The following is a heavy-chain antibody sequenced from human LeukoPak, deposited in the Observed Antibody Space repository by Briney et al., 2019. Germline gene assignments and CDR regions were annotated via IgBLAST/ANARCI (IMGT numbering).Heavy chain of an antibody. CDR1: GFSFSDYD. J-gene: IGHJ5*02. CDR3: AKDSNWFDP. V-gene: IGHV3-30*02. CDR2: IRYDGSNT. Sequence: GGSLRLSCAASGFSFSDYDIHWVRLAPGKGLEWVTFIRYDGSNTYADSVKGRFTISRDNSKNTLYLQMNSLRAGDTAVYYCAKDSNWFDPWGQGTLVTVSS.